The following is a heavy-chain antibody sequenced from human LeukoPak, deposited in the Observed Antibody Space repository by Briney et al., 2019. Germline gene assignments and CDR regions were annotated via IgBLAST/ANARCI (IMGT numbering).Heavy chain of an antibody. D-gene: IGHD3/OR15-3a*01. J-gene: IGHJ4*02. V-gene: IGHV3-48*03. CDR3: ARGTGTYFDY. CDR2: ISTSGSPI. Sequence: GGSLRLSCAASGFTFSSYEINWVRQAPGKGLEWVSYISTSGSPIYYADSVKGRFTISRDNAKNSLYLQMNSLRAGDTAVYYCARGTGTYFDYWGQGTLVIVSS. CDR1: GFTFSSYE.